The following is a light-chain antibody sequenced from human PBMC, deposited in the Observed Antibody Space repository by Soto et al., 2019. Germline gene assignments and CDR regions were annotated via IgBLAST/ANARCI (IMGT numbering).Light chain of an antibody. CDR3: QQYGSSPPIT. CDR2: GAS. CDR1: QSIQSD. J-gene: IGKJ5*01. Sequence: EIVLTQFPATLSVSPGARAALSCRASQSIQSDLAWYQQKPGQAPRLLIYGASGRATGIPDRFSGSGSGTDFTLTISRLEPEDFAVYYCQQYGSSPPITFGQGTRLEI. V-gene: IGKV3-20*01.